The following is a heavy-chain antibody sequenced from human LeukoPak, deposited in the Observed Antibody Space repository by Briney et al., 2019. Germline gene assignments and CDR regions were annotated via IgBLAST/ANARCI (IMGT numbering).Heavy chain of an antibody. J-gene: IGHJ5*02. V-gene: IGHV3-74*01. CDR2: INSDGSST. Sequence: GGSLRLSCAASGFTFSSYWMHWVRQAPGKGLVWVSRINSDGSSTSYADSVKGRFTISRDNAKNTVYLQMNSLRAEDTAVFYCARGARSVPNFNWFDPWGQGTLVTVSS. CDR3: ARGARSVPNFNWFDP. CDR1: GFTFSSYW. D-gene: IGHD1-1*01.